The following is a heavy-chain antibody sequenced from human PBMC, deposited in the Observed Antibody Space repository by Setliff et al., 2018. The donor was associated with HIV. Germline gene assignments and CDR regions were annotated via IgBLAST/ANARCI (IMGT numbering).Heavy chain of an antibody. Sequence: SETLSLTCTVSGDLINNHNWNWIRQSPEKGLEWLGNIHYSGTSNYNSSLKSRIVISLDTSKKQFSLQFYSVTAADTAVYYCARSRIRGYYDTSPAMAFDIWGQGTMVTVSS. J-gene: IGHJ3*02. D-gene: IGHD3-22*01. CDR2: IHYSGTS. V-gene: IGHV4-59*08. CDR1: GDLINNHN. CDR3: ARSRIRGYYDTSPAMAFDI.